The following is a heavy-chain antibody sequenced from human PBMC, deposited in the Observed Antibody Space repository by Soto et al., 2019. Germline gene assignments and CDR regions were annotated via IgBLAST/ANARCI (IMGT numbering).Heavy chain of an antibody. CDR2: IWYDGSNK. V-gene: IGHV3-33*01. J-gene: IGHJ4*02. Sequence: QVQLVESGGGMVQPWRSLRLSCAASGFTFSSYGMHWVRQAPGKGLGWVAVIWYDGSNKYSADSVKGGFTISRDNSQNTLDLQMNSLRAEDTAVYYCARAPRGVIPHHFDSWGQGTLVTVSS. CDR1: GFTFSSYG. D-gene: IGHD3-10*01. CDR3: ARAPRGVIPHHFDS.